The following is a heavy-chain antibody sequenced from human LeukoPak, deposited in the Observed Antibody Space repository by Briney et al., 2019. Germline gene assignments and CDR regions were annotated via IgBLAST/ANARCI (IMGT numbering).Heavy chain of an antibody. V-gene: IGHV1-2*06. CDR2: INPNSGGT. CDR1: GYTFTSYY. Sequence: VASVKVSCKASGYTFTSYYMHWVRQAPGQGLEWMGRINPNSGGTNYAQKFQGRVTMTRDTSISTAYMELSRLRSDDTAVYYCATAAAGTGFDYWGQGTLVTVSS. CDR3: ATAAAGTGFDY. D-gene: IGHD6-13*01. J-gene: IGHJ4*02.